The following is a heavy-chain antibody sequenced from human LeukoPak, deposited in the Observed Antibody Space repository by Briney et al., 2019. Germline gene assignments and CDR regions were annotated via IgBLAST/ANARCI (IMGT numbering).Heavy chain of an antibody. Sequence: GGSLLLFCAASGFTFSSYWMSWVRQAPGKGLEWVANIKQDGSEKYYVDSVKGRFTISRDNDKNSLYLQMNRLRAEDMAVYYCARDQGSYGDYVSRPDDYWGQGTLVTVSS. J-gene: IGHJ4*02. V-gene: IGHV3-7*01. CDR1: GFTFSSYW. D-gene: IGHD4-17*01. CDR3: ARDQGSYGDYVSRPDDY. CDR2: IKQDGSEK.